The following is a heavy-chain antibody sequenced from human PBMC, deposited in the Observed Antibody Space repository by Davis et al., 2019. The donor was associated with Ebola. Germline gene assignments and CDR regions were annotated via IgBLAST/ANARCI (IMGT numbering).Heavy chain of an antibody. CDR2: FNPEEAET. CDR1: GYTLTDLS. CDR3: ARGRKVAKMGSWFDP. V-gene: IGHV1-24*01. Sequence: AASVKVSCKVSGYTLTDLSMHWVRQAPGEGLEWMGGFNPEEAETIYAQKFQGRVTMTRNTSISTAYMELSSLTSEDTAVYYCARGRKVAKMGSWFDPWGQGTLVTVSS. D-gene: IGHD5-12*01. J-gene: IGHJ5*02.